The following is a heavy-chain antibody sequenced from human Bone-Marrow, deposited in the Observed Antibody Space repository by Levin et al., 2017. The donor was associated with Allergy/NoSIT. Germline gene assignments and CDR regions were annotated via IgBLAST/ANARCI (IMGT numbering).Heavy chain of an antibody. CDR1: GFTFRTFG. D-gene: IGHD3-9*01. CDR3: AKDRIHGILWNYVMDF. Sequence: GESLKISCAASGFTFRTFGVNWVRQAPGKGLEWVSSISSGGHDIYYADSVKGRFTISRDNAKNSLYLQMDSLRTDDTGLYYFAKDRIHGILWNYVMDFWGQGTTVTV. V-gene: IGHV3-21*01. J-gene: IGHJ6*02. CDR2: ISSGGHDI.